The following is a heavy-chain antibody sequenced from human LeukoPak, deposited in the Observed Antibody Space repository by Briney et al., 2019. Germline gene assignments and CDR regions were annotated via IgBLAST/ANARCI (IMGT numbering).Heavy chain of an antibody. CDR2: ISGSGGST. CDR1: GFTFSSYA. CDR3: AKSLGYYDSSGFYNRWFDP. J-gene: IGHJ5*02. Sequence: PGGSLRLSCAASGFTFSSYAMSRVRQAPGKGLEWVSAISGSGGSTYYADSVKGRFTISRDNSKNTLYLQMNSLRAEDTAVYYCAKSLGYYDSSGFYNRWFDPWGQGTLVTVSS. D-gene: IGHD3-22*01. V-gene: IGHV3-23*01.